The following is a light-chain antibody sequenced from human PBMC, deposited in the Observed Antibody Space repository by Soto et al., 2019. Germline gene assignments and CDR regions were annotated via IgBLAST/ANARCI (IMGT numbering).Light chain of an antibody. Sequence: ATQMTQPPSSPSASGGDRITMTWRASRDIGSDLSWYQQKPGKAPTLLIYAASNLQSGVPSRFRGSRSGTEFTLTVSSLQPEDFATYYCLQDHDDSWTFGQGTKVDIK. CDR1: RDIGSD. J-gene: IGKJ1*01. V-gene: IGKV1-6*01. CDR2: AAS. CDR3: LQDHDDSWT.